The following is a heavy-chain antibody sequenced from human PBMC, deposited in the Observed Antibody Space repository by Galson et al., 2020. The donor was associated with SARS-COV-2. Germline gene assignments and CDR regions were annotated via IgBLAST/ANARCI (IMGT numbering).Heavy chain of an antibody. Sequence: SVKVSCKASGGTFSSYTISWVRQAPGQGLEWMGRIIPILGIANYAQKFQGRVTITADKSTSTAYMELSSLRSEDTAVYYCARGGSHNWNYVREINWFDPWGQGTLVTVSS. CDR3: ARGGSHNWNYVREINWFDP. V-gene: IGHV1-69*02. J-gene: IGHJ5*02. CDR1: GGTFSSYT. CDR2: IIPILGIA. D-gene: IGHD1-7*01.